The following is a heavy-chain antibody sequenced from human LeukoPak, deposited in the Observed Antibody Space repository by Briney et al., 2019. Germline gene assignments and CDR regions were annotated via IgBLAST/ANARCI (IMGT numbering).Heavy chain of an antibody. CDR3: AKAPFLGELSFFDC. J-gene: IGHJ4*02. V-gene: IGHV3-9*01. CDR2: ISWNSGSI. Sequence: GGSLRLSCAASGFTFDDYAMHWVRQAPGKGLEGVSGISWNSGSIGYADSVKGRFTISRDNAKNSLYLQMNSLRAEDTALYYCAKAPFLGELSFFDCWGQGTLVTVSS. D-gene: IGHD3-16*02. CDR1: GFTFDDYA.